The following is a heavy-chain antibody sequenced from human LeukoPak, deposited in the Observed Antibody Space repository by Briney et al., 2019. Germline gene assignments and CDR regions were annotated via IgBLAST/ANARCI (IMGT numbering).Heavy chain of an antibody. V-gene: IGHV3-23*01. D-gene: IGHD1-26*01. J-gene: IGHJ4*02. CDR2: TSGRGDTT. CDR1: GFTFSDYY. CDR3: AEIVGATTEAFFDY. Sequence: GGSLRLSCAASGFTFSDYYMSWVRQAPGKGLEWVSVTSGRGDTTYYADSVKGRFTISRDNSKNTLYLQMNSLRAEDTAIYYCAEIVGATTEAFFDYWGQGTLVTVSS.